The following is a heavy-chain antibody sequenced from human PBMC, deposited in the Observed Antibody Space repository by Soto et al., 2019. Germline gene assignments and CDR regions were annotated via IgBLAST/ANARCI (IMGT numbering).Heavy chain of an antibody. V-gene: IGHV3-73*01. J-gene: IGHJ5*02. D-gene: IGHD2-15*01. Sequence: QLGGSLRLSCAAPGFTFSGSPIHWVRQASGKGLEWVARIRSKANSFATTYTASVKGRFTISRDDSKNTAYLQMDSLKTEDTAVYYCTRAQTRDCSGGTCYDVNWFDPWGQGT. CDR1: GFTFSGSP. CDR3: TRAQTRDCSGGTCYDVNWFDP. CDR2: IRSKANSFAT.